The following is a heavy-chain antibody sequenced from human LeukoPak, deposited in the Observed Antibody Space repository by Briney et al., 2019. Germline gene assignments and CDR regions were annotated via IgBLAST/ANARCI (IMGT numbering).Heavy chain of an antibody. D-gene: IGHD6-19*01. V-gene: IGHV3-21*01. J-gene: IGHJ5*01. CDR3: ARVAVAGPTGWFDS. CDR2: ISSTSAYI. CDR1: GFALNAYS. Sequence: GGSLRLSCAASGFALNAYSLTWVRQAPGKGLEGVSSISSTSAYIHYAESVKGRFTISRNNIDNVVYLQMNSLRVEDTAVYFCARVAVAGPTGWFDSWGQGTLVTVSS.